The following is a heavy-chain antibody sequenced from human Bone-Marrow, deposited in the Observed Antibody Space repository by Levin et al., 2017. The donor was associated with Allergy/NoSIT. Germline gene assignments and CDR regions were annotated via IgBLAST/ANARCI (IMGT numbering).Heavy chain of an antibody. CDR2: IWHDGTKK. D-gene: IGHD2-2*01. CDR1: GFSFRDFA. V-gene: IGHV3-33*01. Sequence: GGSLRLSCEASGFSFRDFAMHWVRQAPGKGLEWLTLIWHDGTKKYYLDSVKGRFTISRDDSKKTLFLQMSNLRVEDTAVCYCARVKCGSDSCYELFYDAMDVWGQGTTVTVS. J-gene: IGHJ6*02. CDR3: ARVKCGSDSCYELFYDAMDV.